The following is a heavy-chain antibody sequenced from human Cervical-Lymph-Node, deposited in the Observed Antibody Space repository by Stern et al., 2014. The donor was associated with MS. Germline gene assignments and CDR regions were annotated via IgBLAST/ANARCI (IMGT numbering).Heavy chain of an antibody. CDR1: GFSFSHYA. Sequence: QVQLVESGGGVVQPGRSLRLSCAASGFSFSHYAMHWVRQAPGKGLEWVALISYDGSNKYYVDSVKGRFTISRDNSKNTLYLQMNSLRPDDTAVYYCAKDGTYVNEYGDY. D-gene: IGHD1-26*01. V-gene: IGHV3-30*18. J-gene: IGHJ4*01. CDR2: ISYDGSNK. CDR3: AKDGTYVNEYGDY.